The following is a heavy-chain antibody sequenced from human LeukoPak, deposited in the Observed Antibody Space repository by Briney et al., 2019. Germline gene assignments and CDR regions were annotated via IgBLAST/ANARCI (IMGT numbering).Heavy chain of an antibody. J-gene: IGHJ6*03. CDR3: AGAMGGYFDWLRGLNYYYYMDV. V-gene: IGHV1-8*01. D-gene: IGHD3-9*01. CDR2: MNPNSGNT. CDR1: GYTFTSYD. Sequence: ASVKVSCKASGYTFTSYDINWVRQATGQGLEWMGWMNPNSGNTGYAQKFQGRVTMTRNTSISTAYMELSSLRSEDTAVYYCAGAMGGYFDWLRGLNYYYYMDVWGKGTTVTVSS.